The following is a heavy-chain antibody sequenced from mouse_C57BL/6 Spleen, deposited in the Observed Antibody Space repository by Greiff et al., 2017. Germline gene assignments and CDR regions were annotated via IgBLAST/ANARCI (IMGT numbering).Heavy chain of an antibody. D-gene: IGHD4-1*01. J-gene: IGHJ4*01. CDR1: GFTFSSYG. CDR3: ARLTGNAMDY. Sequence: EVMLVESGGDLVKPGGSLKLSCAASGFTFSSYGMSWVRQTPDKRLEWVATISSGGSYTYYPDSVKGRFTISRDNAKNTLYLQMSSLKSEDTAMYYCARLTGNAMDYWGQGTSVTVSS. CDR2: ISSGGSYT. V-gene: IGHV5-6*01.